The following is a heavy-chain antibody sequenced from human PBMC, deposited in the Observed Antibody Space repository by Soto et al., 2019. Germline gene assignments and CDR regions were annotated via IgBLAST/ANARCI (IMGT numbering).Heavy chain of an antibody. D-gene: IGHD2-2*02. CDR2: IKSKTDAGTT. Sequence: GGSLRLSCAVSGFTFTNAWMNWVRQAPGKGLEWVGRIKSKTDAGTTDYAAPVKDRFTISRDESKNTLFLQMNSLKTDDTAVYYCTTPPRYCNSTSCYSFDYWGQGTLVTVSS. CDR3: TTPPRYCNSTSCYSFDY. V-gene: IGHV3-15*07. J-gene: IGHJ4*02. CDR1: GFTFTNAW.